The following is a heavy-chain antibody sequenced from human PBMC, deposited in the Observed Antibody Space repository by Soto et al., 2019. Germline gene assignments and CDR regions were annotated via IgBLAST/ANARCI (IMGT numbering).Heavy chain of an antibody. J-gene: IGHJ4*02. Sequence: EVQLLESGGDLAQPGGSLRLICAASGFTFSNYAMTWVRQSLGKGLEWVSTITSAGSTFYGDTVKGRFTISRDNSKSTLYLQMNSLGAEDTAVYYCAKTDKFHSQSSGWANRFDSWGQGTLVTVSS. D-gene: IGHD6-19*01. V-gene: IGHV3-23*01. CDR1: GFTFSNYA. CDR3: AKTDKFHSQSSGWANRFDS. CDR2: ITSAGST.